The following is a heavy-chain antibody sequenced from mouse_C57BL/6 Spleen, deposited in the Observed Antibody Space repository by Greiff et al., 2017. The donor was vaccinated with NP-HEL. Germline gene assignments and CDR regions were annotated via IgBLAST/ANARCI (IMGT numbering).Heavy chain of an antibody. CDR1: GFSLTSYG. CDR3: ARNGDYYARWYFDV. CDR2: IWSGGST. Sequence: QVQLQQSGPGLVQPSQSLSITCTVSGFSLTSYGVHWVRQSPGKGLTWLGVIWSGGSTDYNAAFISRLSISKDNSKSQVFFKMNSLQADDTAIYYCARNGDYYARWYFDVWGTGTTVTVSS. V-gene: IGHV2-2*01. J-gene: IGHJ1*03. D-gene: IGHD1-1*01.